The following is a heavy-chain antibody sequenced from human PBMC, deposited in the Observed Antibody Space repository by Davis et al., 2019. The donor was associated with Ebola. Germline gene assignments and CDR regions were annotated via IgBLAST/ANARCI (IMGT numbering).Heavy chain of an antibody. CDR3: ARRGKGHSSSSAEAGHYYYLDV. D-gene: IGHD6-6*01. CDR1: GYSFATYW. J-gene: IGHJ6*03. V-gene: IGHV5-51*01. Sequence: GESLKISCRGSGYSFATYWIGWVRQMPGKGLEWMGIIYPGDSDTRYSPSFPGQVTISADKSISTAYLHWSSLKASDTDMYYCARRGKGHSSSSAEAGHYYYLDVWGKGTTVTVSS. CDR2: IYPGDSDT.